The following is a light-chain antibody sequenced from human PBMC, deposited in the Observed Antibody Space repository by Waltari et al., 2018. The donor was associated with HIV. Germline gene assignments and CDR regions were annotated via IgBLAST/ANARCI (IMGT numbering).Light chain of an antibody. CDR3: QQYYRSPPMYT. CDR1: QSVLYSSNNKNY. CDR2: WAS. V-gene: IGKV4-1*01. J-gene: IGKJ2*01. Sequence: DIVMTQSPDSLAVSLGERATINCKSSQSVLYSSNNKNYLAWYQQKPGQPPKLLIYWASTRESGVPDRFSVSGSGTDFTLTISSLQAEDVAVYYCQQYYRSPPMYTFGQGTKLEIK.